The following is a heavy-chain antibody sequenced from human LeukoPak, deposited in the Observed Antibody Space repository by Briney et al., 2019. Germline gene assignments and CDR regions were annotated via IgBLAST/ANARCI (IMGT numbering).Heavy chain of an antibody. J-gene: IGHJ3*02. V-gene: IGHV3-23*01. CDR1: GFTFSSYA. D-gene: IGHD5-12*01. CDR3: AKGEYGGEDALNAFNI. CDR2: ISGSGGST. Sequence: PGGSLRLSCAASGFTFSSYAMSWVRQAPGKGLEWVSAISGSGGSTYYADSVKGRFTISRDNSKNTLYLQMNSLRAEDTAVYYCAKGEYGGEDALNAFNIGGQGTRFTVS.